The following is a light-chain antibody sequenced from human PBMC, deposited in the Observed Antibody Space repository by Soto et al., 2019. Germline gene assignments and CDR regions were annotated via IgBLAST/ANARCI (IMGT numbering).Light chain of an antibody. CDR2: KVS. CDR3: KKGTHWSTWT. V-gene: IGKV2-30*02. Sequence: DVVMTQSPLSLPVTLGQSASISCRSSRSLVHTDGVTYLTWFLQRPGKSPRRLVYKVSNRDSGVTNRFRGSGSGTDFTLKISRGEADDIGVYYCKKGTHWSTWTFGQGTKVEIK. J-gene: IGKJ1*01. CDR1: RSLVHTDGVTY.